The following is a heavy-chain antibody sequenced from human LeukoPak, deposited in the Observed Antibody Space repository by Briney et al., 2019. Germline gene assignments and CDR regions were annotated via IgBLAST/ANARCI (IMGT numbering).Heavy chain of an antibody. Sequence: SETLSLTCTVSGGSISSYYWSWIRQPPGKGLEWIGYIYYSGSTNYNPSLKSRVTMSVDTSKNQFSLKLSSVTAADTAVYYCARDCSSTSCLLDYWGQGTLVTVSS. CDR3: ARDCSSTSCLLDY. CDR2: IYYSGST. J-gene: IGHJ4*02. V-gene: IGHV4-59*12. D-gene: IGHD2-2*01. CDR1: GGSISSYY.